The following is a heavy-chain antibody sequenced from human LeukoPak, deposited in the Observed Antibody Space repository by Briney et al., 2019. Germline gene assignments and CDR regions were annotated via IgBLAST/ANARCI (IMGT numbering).Heavy chain of an antibody. CDR3: ARGHYGLGV. V-gene: IGHV3-11*01. CDR1: GPTFSDFY. CDR2: ITPSGTST. J-gene: IGHJ6*02. Sequence: PGGSLRLSCAASGPTFSDFYMSWIRQAPGKGLEWVSYITPSGTSTYYADSVKGRFTISRDNAKNSLDLQMNSLRAEDTAVYYCARGHYGLGVWGQGTTVTVSS.